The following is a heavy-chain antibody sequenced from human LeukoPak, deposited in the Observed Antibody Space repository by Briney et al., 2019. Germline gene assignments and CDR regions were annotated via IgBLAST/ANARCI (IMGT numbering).Heavy chain of an antibody. CDR2: ISAYNGNT. CDR3: ARVPAGTYYDSSGYPDY. D-gene: IGHD3-22*01. CDR1: GYTFTSYG. V-gene: IGHV1-18*01. Sequence: ASVKVSCKASGYTFTSYGISWVRQAPGQGLEWMGWISAYNGNTNYAQKLQGRVTMTTDTSTSTAYMELRSLRSDDTAVYYCARVPAGTYYDSSGYPDYWGQGTLVTVSS. J-gene: IGHJ4*02.